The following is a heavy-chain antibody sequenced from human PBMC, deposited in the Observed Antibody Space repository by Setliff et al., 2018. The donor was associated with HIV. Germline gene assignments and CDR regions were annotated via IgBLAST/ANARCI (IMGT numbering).Heavy chain of an antibody. D-gene: IGHD6-19*01. CDR2: VKEDGSDK. Sequence: GESLKISCIASGFTFSNNWMSWVRQAPGRGLEWVANVKEDGSDKYYVDSVKGRFTISRDNAKNSLYLQMNSLRVEDTALYYCARDSAYRSGWYVVQGAFDIWGQGTKVTVSS. CDR3: ARDSAYRSGWYVVQGAFDI. CDR1: GFTFSNNW. V-gene: IGHV3-7*05. J-gene: IGHJ3*02.